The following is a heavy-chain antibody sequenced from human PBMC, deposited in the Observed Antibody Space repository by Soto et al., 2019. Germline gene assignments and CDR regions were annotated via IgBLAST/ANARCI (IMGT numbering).Heavy chain of an antibody. CDR1: GFTFSSYG. V-gene: IGHV3-30*18. CDR3: AKDAKLELQGRNYYYGMDV. CDR2: ISYDGSNK. J-gene: IGHJ6*02. Sequence: PGGSLRLSCAASGFTFSSYGMHWVRQAPGKGLEWVAVISYDGSNKYYADSVKGRFTISRDNSKNTLYLQMNSLRAEDTAVYYCAKDAKLELQGRNYYYGMDVWGQGTTVTVSS. D-gene: IGHD1-7*01.